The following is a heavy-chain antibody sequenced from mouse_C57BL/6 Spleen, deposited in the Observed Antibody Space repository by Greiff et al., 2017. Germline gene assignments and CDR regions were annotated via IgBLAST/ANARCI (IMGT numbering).Heavy chain of an antibody. D-gene: IGHD2-3*01. CDR3: ARHDGYYEGFAY. Sequence: EVKLMESGGGLVKPGGSLKLSCAASGFTFSSYTMSWVRQTPEKRLEWVATISGGGGNTYYPDRVKGRFTISRDNAKNTLYLQMSSLRSEDTALYYCARHDGYYEGFAYWGQGTLVTVSA. CDR1: GFTFSSYT. V-gene: IGHV5-9*01. J-gene: IGHJ3*01. CDR2: ISGGGGNT.